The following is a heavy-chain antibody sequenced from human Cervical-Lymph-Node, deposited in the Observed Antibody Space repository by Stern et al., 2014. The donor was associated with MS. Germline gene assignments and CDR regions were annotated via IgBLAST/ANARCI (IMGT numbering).Heavy chain of an antibody. D-gene: IGHD1-1*01. V-gene: IGHV3-7*01. J-gene: IGHJ6*02. CDR3: ASHTTKIASGQTYYYYYGMDV. CDR2: INQDGSQT. Sequence: EVQLVESGGGLVQPGGSLRLSCAASGFTFSTYWMSWVRPAPGKGLEWVANINQDGSQTNYVDSVKGRFTISRDNAKNSLFLQVNRLRAEDTAAYYCASHTTKIASGQTYYYYYGMDVWGQGTTVTVSS. CDR1: GFTFSTYW.